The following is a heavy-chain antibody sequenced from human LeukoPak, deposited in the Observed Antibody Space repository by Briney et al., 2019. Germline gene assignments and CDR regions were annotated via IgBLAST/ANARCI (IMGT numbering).Heavy chain of an antibody. Sequence: SETLSLTCTVSGGSISSYYWSWIRQPPGKGLEWIGYIYYSGSTNYNPSLKSRVTISVDTSKNQFSLKLSSVTAADTAVYYCARVWGIRHLLLDVWGQGTTVTVSS. CDR2: IYYSGST. V-gene: IGHV4-59*08. CDR3: ARVWGIRHLLLDV. CDR1: GGSISSYY. J-gene: IGHJ6*02. D-gene: IGHD7-27*01.